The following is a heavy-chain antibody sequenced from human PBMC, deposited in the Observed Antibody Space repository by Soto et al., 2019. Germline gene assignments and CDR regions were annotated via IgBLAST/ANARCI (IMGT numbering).Heavy chain of an antibody. V-gene: IGHV1-2*02. CDR3: AKNCCSSTSCYFVNWFDP. J-gene: IGHJ5*02. CDR2: INPNSGGT. D-gene: IGHD2-2*01. CDR1: GYTFTGYY. Sequence: ASVKVSCKASGYTFTGYYMHWVRQAPGQGLEWMGWINPNSGGTNYAQKFQGRVTMTRDTSISTAYMELSRLRSDDTAVYYCAKNCCSSTSCYFVNWFDPWGQGTLVTVSS.